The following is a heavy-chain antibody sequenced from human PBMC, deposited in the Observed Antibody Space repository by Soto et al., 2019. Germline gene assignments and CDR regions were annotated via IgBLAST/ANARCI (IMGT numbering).Heavy chain of an antibody. Sequence: SETRSLTWVVYGGSFSCYYWSGIRQSPGKGLEWIGGINHRGSTNYNPSLESRVTISVDTSKNQFSLKLPSVTAADTAMYYCARDGFCTSTTCRVGNWFDPWGQGTLVTVSS. CDR2: INHRGST. J-gene: IGHJ5*02. V-gene: IGHV4-34*01. CDR3: ARDGFCTSTTCRVGNWFDP. CDR1: GGSFSCYY. D-gene: IGHD2-2*01.